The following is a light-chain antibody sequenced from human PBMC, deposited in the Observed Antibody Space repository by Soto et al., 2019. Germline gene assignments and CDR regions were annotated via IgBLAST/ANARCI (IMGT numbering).Light chain of an antibody. J-gene: IGLJ1*01. V-gene: IGLV2-11*01. Sequence: QSALTQPRSVSGSPGQSVTISCTGASSDVGGYNYVSWYQQHPGKAPKVMIYDVTKRPSGVPDRFSGSKSGTSASLAVSGLRSEDEADYYCSAWDDSLHGPVFGTGTKVTVL. CDR2: DVT. CDR3: SAWDDSLHGPV. CDR1: SSDVGGYNY.